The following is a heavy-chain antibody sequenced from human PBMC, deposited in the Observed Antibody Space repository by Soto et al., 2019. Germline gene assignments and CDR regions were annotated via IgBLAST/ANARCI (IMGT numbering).Heavy chain of an antibody. CDR1: GGSFSGYY. J-gene: IGHJ4*02. CDR2: INHSGST. V-gene: IGHV4-34*01. Sequence: QVQLQQWGAGLLKPSETLSLTCAVYGGSFSGYYWSWIRQPPGKGLEWIGEINHSGSTNYNPSLKSRVTISVDTSKNQFSLKLSSVTAADTAVYYCARGFTNFWSGYRDWGQGTLVTVSS. D-gene: IGHD3-3*01. CDR3: ARGFTNFWSGYRD.